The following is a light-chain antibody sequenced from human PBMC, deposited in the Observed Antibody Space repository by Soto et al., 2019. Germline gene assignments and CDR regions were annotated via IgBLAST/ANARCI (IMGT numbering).Light chain of an antibody. J-gene: IGLJ2*01. Sequence: QLVLTQPPSVSGAPGQRVTISCTGSTSNIGARYDVHWYQHLPGTAPKLLIYANNNRPSGVPDRFSGSKSGTSASLAITGLQAEDEADYYCQSYDRSLSGSVFGGGTKLTVL. CDR3: QSYDRSLSGSV. CDR2: ANN. V-gene: IGLV1-40*01. CDR1: TSNIGARYD.